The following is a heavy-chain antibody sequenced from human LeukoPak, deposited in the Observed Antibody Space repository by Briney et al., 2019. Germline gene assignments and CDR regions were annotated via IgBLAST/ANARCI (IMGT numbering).Heavy chain of an antibody. CDR2: ISSSSSTI. CDR1: GFTFSSYS. CDR3: ARDRDTVTDY. D-gene: IGHD4-11*01. J-gene: IGHJ4*02. Sequence: PGGSLRLSCAASGFTFSSYSMNWVRQAPGKGLEWVSYISSSSSTIYYADSVKGRFTISRDNAKNSLYLQMNSLGAEDTAVYYCARDRDTVTDYWGQGTLVTVSS. V-gene: IGHV3-48*04.